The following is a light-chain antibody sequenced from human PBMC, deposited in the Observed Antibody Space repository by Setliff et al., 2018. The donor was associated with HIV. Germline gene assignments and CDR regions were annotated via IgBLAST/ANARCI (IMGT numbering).Light chain of an antibody. V-gene: IGLV2-23*02. CDR3: CSSSRSTVPYV. Sequence: QSVLTQVASVSGSLGQLITISCTGSSSGIGGHNLVSWFRVDPGKAPKLIIYNVYLLASGVSPRFSASKSGNTASLTIFGLQSEDEGDYYCCSSSRSTVPYVFGSGTKVTVL. CDR2: NVY. J-gene: IGLJ1*01. CDR1: SSGIGGHNL.